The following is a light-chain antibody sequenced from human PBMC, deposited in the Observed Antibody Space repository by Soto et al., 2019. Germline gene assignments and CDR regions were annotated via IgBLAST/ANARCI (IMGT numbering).Light chain of an antibody. CDR1: SSDVGGYSY. CDR2: DVT. Sequence: ALTQPASVSGSPGQSITISCTGTSSDVGGYSYVSWYQHHPGKAPKLLIYDVTTRPSGVSDRFSGSKSGNTASLTFSGLQAEDEADYYCSSYTTSSITPFGTGTKVTVL. J-gene: IGLJ1*01. CDR3: SSYTTSSITP. V-gene: IGLV2-14*03.